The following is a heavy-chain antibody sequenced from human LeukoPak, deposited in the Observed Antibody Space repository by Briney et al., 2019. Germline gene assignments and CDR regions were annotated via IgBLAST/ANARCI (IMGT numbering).Heavy chain of an antibody. D-gene: IGHD6-19*01. CDR1: GGSISSSSYY. J-gene: IGHJ4*02. CDR3: ARLSSGRYSFAY. Sequence: SETLSLTCTVSGGSISSSSYYWGWNRQPPGKGLEWIGNIYYSGSTYYNPSLKIRVTISVDTSKNQISLKLTSATAADTAVYYCARLSSGRYSFAYWGQGTLVTVSS. CDR2: IYYSGST. V-gene: IGHV4-39*01.